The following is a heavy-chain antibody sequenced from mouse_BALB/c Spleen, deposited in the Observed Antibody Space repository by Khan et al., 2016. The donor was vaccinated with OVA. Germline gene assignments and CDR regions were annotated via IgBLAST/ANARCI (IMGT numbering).Heavy chain of an antibody. Sequence: QIQLVQSGPELKKPGETVKISCKASGYTFTNYGMNWVKQAPGKGLKWMGWINTYTGEPTYTDDFKGRVAFSLENSASTAHLQINNLKNDDMATYFCARGASYWYFDVWGAGTTVTVSS. CDR1: GYTFTNYG. CDR2: INTYTGEP. CDR3: ARGASYWYFDV. V-gene: IGHV9-1*02. J-gene: IGHJ1*01.